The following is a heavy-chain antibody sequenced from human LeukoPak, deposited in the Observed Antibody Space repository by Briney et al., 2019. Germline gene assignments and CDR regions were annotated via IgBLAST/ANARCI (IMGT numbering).Heavy chain of an antibody. Sequence: SQTLSLTCTVSGGSISSGDYYWNWIRQPPGKGLEWIGYIYYSGSTYYNPSLKSRVTISVDTSKNQFSLKLSSVTAADTAVYYCARGPGYSSSWPFDYWGQGTLVTVSS. CDR2: IYYSGST. J-gene: IGHJ4*02. CDR3: ARGPGYSSSWPFDY. D-gene: IGHD6-13*01. CDR1: GGSISSGDYY. V-gene: IGHV4-30-4*01.